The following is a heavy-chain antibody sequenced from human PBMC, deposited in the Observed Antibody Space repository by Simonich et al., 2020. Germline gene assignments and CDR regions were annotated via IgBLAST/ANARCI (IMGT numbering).Heavy chain of an antibody. CDR3: ARGIVGASGAFDI. CDR2: ISNSSSYI. V-gene: IGHV3-21*01. Sequence: EVQLVESGGGLVKPGGSLRLSCAASGFTFSSYSMNWVRQAPGKGLDCVSSISNSSSYIYYADSVKGRFTISRDNAKNSLYLQMNSLRAEDTAVYYCARGIVGASGAFDIWGQGTMVTVSS. J-gene: IGHJ3*02. D-gene: IGHD1-26*01. CDR1: GFTFSSYS.